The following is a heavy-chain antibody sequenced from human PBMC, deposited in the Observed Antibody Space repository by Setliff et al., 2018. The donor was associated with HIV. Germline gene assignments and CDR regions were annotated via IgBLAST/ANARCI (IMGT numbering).Heavy chain of an antibody. CDR3: ASLYSRN. CDR1: GGSITSGDYY. V-gene: IGHV4-31*11. D-gene: IGHD6-13*01. J-gene: IGHJ4*02. Sequence: PSETPSLTCAVSGGSITSGDYYWSWIRQHPGKGLEWIGYIYYSGITYYRSSLKSRVTMSVDTSKNQFSLKLSSVTAADTAVYYCASLYSRNWGQGTLVTVSS. CDR2: IYYSGIT.